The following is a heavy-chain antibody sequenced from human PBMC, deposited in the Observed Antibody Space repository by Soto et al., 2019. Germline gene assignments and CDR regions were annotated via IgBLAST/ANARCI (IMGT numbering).Heavy chain of an antibody. CDR1: GGSFSGYY. CDR2: INHSGST. D-gene: IGHD1-26*01. Sequence: SETLSLTCAVYGGSFSGYYWSWIRQPPGKGLEWIGEINHSGSTNYNPSLKSRVTISVDTSKNQFSLQLNSVTPEDTAVYYCARSRRVGATYGNYYYGMDVWGQGTTVTVSS. J-gene: IGHJ6*02. V-gene: IGHV4-34*01. CDR3: ARSRRVGATYGNYYYGMDV.